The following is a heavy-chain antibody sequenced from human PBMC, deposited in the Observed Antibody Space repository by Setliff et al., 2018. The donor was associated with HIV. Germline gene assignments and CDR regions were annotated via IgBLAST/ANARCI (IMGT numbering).Heavy chain of an antibody. J-gene: IGHJ6*03. D-gene: IGHD3-10*01. CDR1: GGSISSHY. V-gene: IGHV4-59*11. CDR2: IYYTGTT. Sequence: SQTLSLTCTVSGVSGGSISSHYWNWIRQPPGKGLEWIGYIYYTGTTKNNPSLKSRVTMSIDTSKNQFSLKLSSVTAADTAVYYCAREAGSGSYYSRVYYTDVWGKGTPVTVSS. CDR3: AREAGSGSYYSRVYYTDV.